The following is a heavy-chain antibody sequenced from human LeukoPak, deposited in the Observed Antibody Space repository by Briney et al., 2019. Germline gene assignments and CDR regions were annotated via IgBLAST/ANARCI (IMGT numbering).Heavy chain of an antibody. CDR1: GGSISSSSYY. Sequence: PSETLSLTCTVSGGSISSSSYYWGWIRQPPGKGLEWIGSIYYSGSTYYNPSLKSRVTISADTSKNQFSLKLSSVTAADTAVYYCARLIKEDYYDSSGYPDYWGQGTLVTVSS. J-gene: IGHJ4*02. D-gene: IGHD3-22*01. CDR2: IYYSGST. V-gene: IGHV4-39*01. CDR3: ARLIKEDYYDSSGYPDY.